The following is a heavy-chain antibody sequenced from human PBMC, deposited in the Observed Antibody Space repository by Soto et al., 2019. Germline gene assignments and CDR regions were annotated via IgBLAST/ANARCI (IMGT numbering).Heavy chain of an antibody. V-gene: IGHV5-10-1*01. J-gene: IGHJ6*02. CDR2: IDLSDSYT. CDR1: GYSFTSYW. CDR3: ATLPLGSVVVAASSQGYYYGMDV. D-gene: IGHD2-15*01. Sequence: GESLKISCKGSGYSFTSYWISWVRQMPGKGLEWMGRIDLSDSYTNYSPSFQGHVTISADKSISTAYLQWSSLKASDTAMYYCATLPLGSVVVAASSQGYYYGMDVWGQGTTVTVSS.